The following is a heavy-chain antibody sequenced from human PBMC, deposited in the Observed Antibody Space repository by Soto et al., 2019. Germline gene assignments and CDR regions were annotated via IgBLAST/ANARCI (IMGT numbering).Heavy chain of an antibody. CDR2: IFYSGST. CDR1: GGSINSYY. CDR3: ATGGGRFNYGMDV. D-gene: IGHD3-10*01. V-gene: IGHV4-59*01. Sequence: PSETLSLTCTVSGGSINSYYWSWIRQPPGKGLELIGYIFYSGSTNYNPSLKSRVTISVDTSKNQLSLKLNSVTAADTAVYYCATGGGRFNYGMDVWGQGTSVTVSS. J-gene: IGHJ6*02.